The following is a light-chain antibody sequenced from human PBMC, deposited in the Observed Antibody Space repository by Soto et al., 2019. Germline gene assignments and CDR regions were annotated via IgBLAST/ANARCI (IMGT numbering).Light chain of an antibody. Sequence: QSVLTQPPSVSGAPGQRVTISCTGSSSNIGAGYVVHWYQQLPGAAPKLLIFSDNNRPSGVPDRFSGSKSGTSASLAITGLRAEDEADYYCAAWDDILNGYVFGGGTKVTVL. CDR1: SSNIGAGYV. CDR3: AAWDDILNGYV. V-gene: IGLV1-40*01. CDR2: SDN. J-gene: IGLJ1*01.